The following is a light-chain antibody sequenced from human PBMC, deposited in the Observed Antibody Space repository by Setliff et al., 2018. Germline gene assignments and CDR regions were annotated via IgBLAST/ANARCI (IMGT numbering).Light chain of an antibody. CDR1: NIGGRT. V-gene: IGLV3-21*03. CDR2: EDR. CDR3: QVWDSSSDHYV. Sequence: SYELTQPPSVSVAPGKTATITCGENNIGGRTVHWYQQRPGQAPVVVIYEDRHRPSGIPERFPGSNSGNTATLTIARVEAGDEADYYCQVWDSSSDHYVFGTGTKVTV. J-gene: IGLJ1*01.